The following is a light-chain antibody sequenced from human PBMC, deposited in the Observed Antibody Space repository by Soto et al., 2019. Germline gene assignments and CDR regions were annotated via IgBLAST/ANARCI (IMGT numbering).Light chain of an antibody. CDR3: QQYNSHSSYT. V-gene: IGKV1-5*03. J-gene: IGKJ2*01. Sequence: DIQMTQSPSTLSASVGDRVTITCRASQSISSWLAWYQQKPGKAPKLLIYKASNLGSGVPSRFSGSGSGTEFTLTISSLQAEDFAIYYCQQYNSHSSYTFGQGTKLEIK. CDR1: QSISSW. CDR2: KAS.